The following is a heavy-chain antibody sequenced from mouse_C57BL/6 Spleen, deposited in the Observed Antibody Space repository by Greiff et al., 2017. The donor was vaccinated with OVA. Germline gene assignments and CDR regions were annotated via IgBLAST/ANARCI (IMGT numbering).Heavy chain of an antibody. CDR2: IYPGSGNT. Sequence: VQRVESGPELVKPGASVKISCKASGYSFTSYYIHWVKQRPGQGLEWIGWIYPGSGNTKYNEKFKGKATLTADTSSSTAYMQLSSLTSEDSAVYYCARPLVVASPYAMDYWGQGTSVTVSS. CDR3: ARPLVVASPYAMDY. D-gene: IGHD1-1*01. V-gene: IGHV1-66*01. J-gene: IGHJ4*01. CDR1: GYSFTSYY.